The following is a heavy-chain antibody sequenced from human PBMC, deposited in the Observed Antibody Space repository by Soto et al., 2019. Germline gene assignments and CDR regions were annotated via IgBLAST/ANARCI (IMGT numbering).Heavy chain of an antibody. D-gene: IGHD2-15*01. CDR2: ISYDGNNK. J-gene: IGHJ2*01. Sequence: QVQLVESGGGVVQPGWSLRLSCAASGFSFSYYAMHWVRQAPGKGLEWVAVISYDGNNKYYSDSVKGRFTISRDNSKNTLYLQMNSLRAEDTAVYYCARDIRDCSGGSCSTYWYFNLWGRGTLVTVSS. V-gene: IGHV3-30-3*01. CDR1: GFSFSYYA. CDR3: ARDIRDCSGGSCSTYWYFNL.